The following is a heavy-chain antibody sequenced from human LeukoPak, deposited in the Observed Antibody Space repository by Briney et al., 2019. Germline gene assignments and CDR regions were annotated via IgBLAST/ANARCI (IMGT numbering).Heavy chain of an antibody. CDR3: ARVLWFGTRNGIDS. CDR1: NGAISSGYY. V-gene: IGHV4-31*03. CDR2: IYHTGST. D-gene: IGHD3-10*01. Sequence: SETLSLTCSVSNGAISSGYYWTWVRQHPVKGLEWIGYIYHTGSTSYNPSLKGRASISVDTSKHQFSLRLTSMTAADAAVYYCARVLWFGTRNGIDSWGQGTLVTVSS. J-gene: IGHJ4*02.